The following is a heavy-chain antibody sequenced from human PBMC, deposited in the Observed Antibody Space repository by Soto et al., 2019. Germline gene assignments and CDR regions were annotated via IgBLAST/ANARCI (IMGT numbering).Heavy chain of an antibody. V-gene: IGHV4-34*01. D-gene: IGHD2-21*01. CDR3: ARGFGVTAPGIRGDSYPLDY. CDR2: IIHSGIS. Sequence: SQACPDTSTGSAGISRRDYTPVCRLPLEKRLEWIGEIIHSGISNYNPSLKSRVTISVDTSKNHFSLLLRSVTAADTAVYYCARGFGVTAPGIRGDSYPLDYWGQGTLVT. CDR1: AGISRRDY. J-gene: IGHJ4*02.